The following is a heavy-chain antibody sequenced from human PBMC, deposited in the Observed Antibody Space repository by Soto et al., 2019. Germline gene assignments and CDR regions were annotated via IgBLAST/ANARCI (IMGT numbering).Heavy chain of an antibody. CDR1: GFTFSSYW. Sequence: PGGSLRLSCAASGFTFSSYWMHWVRQAPGKGLVWVSRINSDGSSTSYADSVKGRFTIPRDNAKNTLYLQMNSLRAEDTAVYYCARAVAGTLALDYWGQGTLVTVSS. CDR2: INSDGSST. CDR3: ARAVAGTLALDY. D-gene: IGHD6-19*01. V-gene: IGHV3-74*01. J-gene: IGHJ4*02.